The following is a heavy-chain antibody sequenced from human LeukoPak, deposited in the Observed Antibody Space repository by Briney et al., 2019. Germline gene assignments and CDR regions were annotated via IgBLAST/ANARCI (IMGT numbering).Heavy chain of an antibody. CDR3: ARVLASDAFDI. CDR1: GFTFSDYY. CDR2: ISSSGSTI. Sequence: AGRSLRLSCAASGFTFSDYYMSWIRQAPGKGLEWVSYISSSGSTIYYADSVKGRFTISRDNAKNSLYLQMNSLRAEDTAVYYCARVLASDAFDIWGQGTMVTVSS. V-gene: IGHV3-11*01. D-gene: IGHD6-13*01. J-gene: IGHJ3*02.